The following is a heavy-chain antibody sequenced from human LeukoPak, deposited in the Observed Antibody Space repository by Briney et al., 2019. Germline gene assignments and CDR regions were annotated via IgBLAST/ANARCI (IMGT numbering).Heavy chain of an antibody. CDR3: ARGGYYGSGNDFRFDP. Sequence: SETLSLTCTVSGVSISNYNWSWIRQPPGKGLEWIGYIYYDGSTNYNPSLKSRVTTSVDTSKKQFSLMLTSVTAADTPVYCCARGGYYGSGNDFRFDPGRQGTLVTVSS. V-gene: IGHV4-59*01. CDR2: IYYDGST. J-gene: IGHJ5*02. D-gene: IGHD3-10*01. CDR1: GVSISNYN.